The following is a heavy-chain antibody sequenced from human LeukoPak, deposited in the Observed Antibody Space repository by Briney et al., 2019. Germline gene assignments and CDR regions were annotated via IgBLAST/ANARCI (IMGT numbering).Heavy chain of an antibody. J-gene: IGHJ4*02. D-gene: IGHD6-13*01. Sequence: ASVKVSCKASGYTFTTYHINWVRQAPGHGLEWMGWVSANTGNTNYAQKLQGRVTMTTGTSTNTVYLELRSLRSDDTAVYYCATGLPYSSSRYDYWGQGTLVTVSS. V-gene: IGHV1-18*01. CDR3: ATGLPYSSSRYDY. CDR1: GYTFTTYH. CDR2: VSANTGNT.